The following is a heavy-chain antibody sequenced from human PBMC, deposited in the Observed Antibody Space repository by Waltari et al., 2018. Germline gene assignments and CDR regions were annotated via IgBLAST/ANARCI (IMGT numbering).Heavy chain of an antibody. CDR3: ARDRNYDFWTGRYGMDV. CDR2: INTRNGDT. D-gene: IGHD3-3*01. V-gene: IGHV1-2*06. J-gene: IGHJ6*02. Sequence: QVQLVQSGTEVKKVGASVKVSCKDSGYIFTGPFLNWVRQAPGQGLAWVGRINTRNGDTDYAQKFQGRVTMTSDTPITTVYMELSSLRSDDKAVYYCARDRNYDFWTGRYGMDVWGQGTTVTVSS. CDR1: GYIFTGPF.